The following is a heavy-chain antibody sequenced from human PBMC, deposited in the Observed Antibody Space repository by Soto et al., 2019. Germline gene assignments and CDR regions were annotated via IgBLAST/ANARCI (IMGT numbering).Heavy chain of an antibody. CDR1: GFTFDDYA. Sequence: EVQLVESGGGLVQPGRSLRLSCAASGFTFDDYAMHWVRQAPGKGLERVSGISWNSGSIGYADSVKGRFTISRDNAKNSLYLQMNSLRAEDTALYYCAKALRGYCSGGSCYDFDYWGQGTLVTVSS. V-gene: IGHV3-9*01. D-gene: IGHD2-15*01. J-gene: IGHJ4*02. CDR2: ISWNSGSI. CDR3: AKALRGYCSGGSCYDFDY.